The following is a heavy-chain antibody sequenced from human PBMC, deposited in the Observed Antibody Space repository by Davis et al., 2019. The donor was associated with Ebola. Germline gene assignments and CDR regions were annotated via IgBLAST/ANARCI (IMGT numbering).Heavy chain of an antibody. D-gene: IGHD4-17*01. CDR2: INPNSGGT. J-gene: IGHJ4*02. CDR3: ARDRGYGDYVKYYFDY. V-gene: IGHV1-2*02. Sequence: ASVKVSCKASGYTFTSYGISWVRQAPGQGLEWMGWINPNSGGTNYAQKFQGRVTMTRDTSISTAYMELSRLRSDDTAVYYCARDRGYGDYVKYYFDYWGQGTLVTVSS. CDR1: GYTFTSYG.